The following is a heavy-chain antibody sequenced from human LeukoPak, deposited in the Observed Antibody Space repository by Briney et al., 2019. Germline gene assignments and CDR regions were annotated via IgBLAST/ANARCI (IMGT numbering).Heavy chain of an antibody. CDR2: ISGSGGST. CDR1: GFTFSSYS. CDR3: ASDSSSWFHFDY. D-gene: IGHD6-13*01. Sequence: PGGSLRLSCAASGFTFSSYSMSWVRQAPGKGLEWVSAISGSGGSTYYADSVKGRFTISRDNSKNTLYLQMNSLRAEDNAVYYCASDSSSWFHFDYWGQGTLVTVSS. J-gene: IGHJ4*02. V-gene: IGHV3-23*01.